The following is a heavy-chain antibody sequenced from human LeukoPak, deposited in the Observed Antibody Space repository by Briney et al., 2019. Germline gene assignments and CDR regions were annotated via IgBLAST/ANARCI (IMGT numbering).Heavy chain of an antibody. V-gene: IGHV3-48*03. Sequence: GGSLRLSCAASGVTFSDYEMNWVRQAPGKGLEWLSYISSGGYTADYADSVKGRFTISRDNAKNSVYLQMHSLRAEDTGLYYCARCKRDIVATIGYWGQGTLVAVSS. J-gene: IGHJ4*02. CDR2: ISSGGYTA. CDR1: GVTFSDYE. D-gene: IGHD5-12*01. CDR3: ARCKRDIVATIGY.